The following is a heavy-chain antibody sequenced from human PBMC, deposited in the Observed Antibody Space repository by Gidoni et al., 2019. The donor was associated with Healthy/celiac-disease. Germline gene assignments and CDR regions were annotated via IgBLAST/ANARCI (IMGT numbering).Heavy chain of an antibody. V-gene: IGHV1-46*01. D-gene: IGHD3-22*01. J-gene: IGHJ4*02. Sequence: QVQLVQSGAEVKKPGASVKVSCKASGYTFTSSYMHWVRQAPGQGLEWMGIINPSGGSTSYAQKFQGRVTMTRDTSTSTVYMELSSLRSEDTAVYYCARVKRYYYDSSGYPYDYWGQGTLVTVSS. CDR2: INPSGGST. CDR3: ARVKRYYYDSSGYPYDY. CDR1: GYTFTSSY.